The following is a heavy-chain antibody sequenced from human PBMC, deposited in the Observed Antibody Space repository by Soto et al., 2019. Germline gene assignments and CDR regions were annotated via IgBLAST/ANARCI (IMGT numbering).Heavy chain of an antibody. CDR2: ISGSGGST. CDR3: AKGRRVLRYFDWVDY. J-gene: IGHJ4*02. V-gene: IGHV3-23*01. CDR1: GFTFSSYA. Sequence: EVQLLESGGGLVQPGGSLRLSCAASGFTFSSYAMSWVRQAPGKGLEWVSAISGSGGSTYYTDSVKGRFTISRDNSKNTLYLQMNSLRAEDTAVYYCAKGRRVLRYFDWVDYWGQGTLVTVSS. D-gene: IGHD3-9*01.